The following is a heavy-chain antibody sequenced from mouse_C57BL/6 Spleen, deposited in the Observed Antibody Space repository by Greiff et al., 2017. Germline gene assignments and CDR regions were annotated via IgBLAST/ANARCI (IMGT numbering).Heavy chain of an antibody. CDR2: IYPGSGNT. CDR1: GYTFTDYY. J-gene: IGHJ3*01. V-gene: IGHV1-76*01. CDR3: ARDGTGPFAY. D-gene: IGHD4-1*01. Sequence: QVQLQQSGAELVRPGASVKLSCKASGYTFTDYYINWVKQRPGQGLEWIARIYPGSGNTYYNEKFKGKATLTAEKSSSTAYMPRRSLTSEDSAVYFCARDGTGPFAYWGQGTLVTVSA.